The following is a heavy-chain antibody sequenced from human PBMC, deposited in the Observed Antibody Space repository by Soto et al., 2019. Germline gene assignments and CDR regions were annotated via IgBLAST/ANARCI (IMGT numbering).Heavy chain of an antibody. CDR2: IRSKANSYAT. J-gene: IGHJ4*02. Sequence: GGSLRLSCAASGFTFSGSAMHWVRQASGKGLEWVGRIRSKANSYATAYAASVKGRFTISRDDSKNTAYLQMNSLKTEDTAVYYCTRVYSGYDLATSFDYWGQGTLVTVSS. CDR1: GFTFSGSA. V-gene: IGHV3-73*01. CDR3: TRVYSGYDLATSFDY. D-gene: IGHD5-12*01.